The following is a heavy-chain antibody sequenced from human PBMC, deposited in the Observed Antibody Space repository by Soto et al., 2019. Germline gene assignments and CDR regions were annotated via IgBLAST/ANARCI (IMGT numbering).Heavy chain of an antibody. CDR1: GFTFSSVG. V-gene: IGHV3-30*18. CDR2: ISYEGANK. D-gene: IGHD3-22*01. Sequence: WGSLRLSGAASGFTFSSVGMHWVRHPPGKGREWVAFISYEGANKDYADAVKGRFTISRDNSKNTLYLQMNSLRAEDTAVYYCAKLDYYDSGGYYRTFDYWGQGTLVTVSS. J-gene: IGHJ4*02. CDR3: AKLDYYDSGGYYRTFDY.